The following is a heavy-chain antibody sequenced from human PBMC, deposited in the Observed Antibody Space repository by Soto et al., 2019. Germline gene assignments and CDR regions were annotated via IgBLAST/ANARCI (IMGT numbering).Heavy chain of an antibody. D-gene: IGHD2-21*01. CDR2: ISHGGSYK. CDR1: GCNFSDHG. CDR3: TRDNGDRVVVSDRAGHGFDL. V-gene: IGHV3-30*03. Sequence: XGSLILSCFASGCNFSDHGIHWFRQAPGKGLDWVAGISHGGSYKYYGDSVKGRFAISRDNSMSTVYLEMNSLRPDDTALYYGTRDNGDRVVVSDRAGHGFDLWARGNLVTVSS. J-gene: IGHJ2*01.